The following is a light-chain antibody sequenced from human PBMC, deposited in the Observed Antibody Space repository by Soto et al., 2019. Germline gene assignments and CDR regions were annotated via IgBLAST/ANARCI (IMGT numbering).Light chain of an antibody. CDR3: LLYYGGSLL. J-gene: IGLJ3*02. Sequence: QAVVTQEPSLTVSRGGTVTLTCASSSGAVTSGSYPNWFQQKPGQAPRPLIHSTRNKYSSTPARFSGSLLGGKAALTVSGVQPDDEADYYYLLYYGGSLLFGGGTKLTVL. V-gene: IGLV7-43*01. CDR1: SGAVTSGSY. CDR2: STR.